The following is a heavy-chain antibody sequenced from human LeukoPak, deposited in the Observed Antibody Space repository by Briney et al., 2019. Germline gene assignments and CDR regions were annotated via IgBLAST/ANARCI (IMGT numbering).Heavy chain of an antibody. D-gene: IGHD6-6*01. J-gene: IGHJ4*02. CDR1: GGSISSGGYY. V-gene: IGHV4-30-2*01. CDR3: ARRLGSSLPRY. CDR2: IYHSGST. Sequence: PSETLSLTCTVSGGSISSGGYYWSWIRQPPGKGLEWIGYIYHSGSTYYNPSLKSRVTISVDRSKNQFSLKLSSVTAADTAVYYCARRLGSSLPRYWGQGTLVTVSS.